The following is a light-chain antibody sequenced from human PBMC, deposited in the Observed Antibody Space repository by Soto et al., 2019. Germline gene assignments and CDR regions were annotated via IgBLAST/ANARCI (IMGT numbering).Light chain of an antibody. CDR1: QSVSSSY. CDR3: QQYGSSQWT. CDR2: GAS. Sequence: EIVLTQSPGTLSLSPGERATLSCRASQSVSSSYLAWYQQKPGQAPRLLIYGASSRATGIPDRFSGSGSGTDCTHTINILAPEDFAVYYCQQYGSSQWTFGQGTKVEIK. V-gene: IGKV3-20*01. J-gene: IGKJ1*01.